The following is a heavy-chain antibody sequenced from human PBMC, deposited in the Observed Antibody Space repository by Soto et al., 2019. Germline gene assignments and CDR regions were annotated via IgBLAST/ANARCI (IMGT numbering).Heavy chain of an antibody. D-gene: IGHD1-26*01. CDR2: INHSGST. V-gene: IGHV4-34*01. J-gene: IGHJ6*02. CDR3: ATRDAAYYYGMNV. Sequence: PSETLSLTCAVYGGSFSGYYWSWIRQPPGKGLEWIGEINHSGSTNYNPSLKSRVTISVDTSKNQFSLKLSSVTAADTAVYYCATRDAAYYYGMNVWGQGTTVTVSS. CDR1: GGSFSGYY.